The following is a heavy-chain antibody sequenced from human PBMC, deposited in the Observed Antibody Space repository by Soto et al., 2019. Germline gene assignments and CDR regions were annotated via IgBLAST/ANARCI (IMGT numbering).Heavy chain of an antibody. CDR2: IDGAGRST. CDR1: GFTFSSYW. D-gene: IGHD6-6*01. CDR3: ARVGSTSWY. Sequence: EVQLVESGGGLVQPGGSLRLSCAASGFTFSSYWMHWVPQPPGKGLVWVSRIDGAGRSTNYADSVKGRFTISRDNAKNTLYLQMNSLRAEDTAVYYCARVGSTSWYWGQGTLVTVSS. J-gene: IGHJ4*02. V-gene: IGHV3-74*01.